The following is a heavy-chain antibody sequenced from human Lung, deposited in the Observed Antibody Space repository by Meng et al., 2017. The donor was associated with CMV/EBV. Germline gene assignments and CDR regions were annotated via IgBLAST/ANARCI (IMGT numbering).Heavy chain of an antibody. CDR3: ATRWGIAAAGEDY. CDR2: INHSGST. V-gene: IGHV4-34*01. CDR1: GGSFSGYY. D-gene: IGHD6-13*01. Sequence: QVQLQQWGAGLLKPSXXLSLTCAVYGGSFSGYYWSWIRQPPGKGLEWMGEINHSGSTNYNPSLKSRVTISVDTSKNQFSLKLSSVTAADTAVYYCATRWGIAAAGEDYCGQGTLGNVSS. J-gene: IGHJ4*02.